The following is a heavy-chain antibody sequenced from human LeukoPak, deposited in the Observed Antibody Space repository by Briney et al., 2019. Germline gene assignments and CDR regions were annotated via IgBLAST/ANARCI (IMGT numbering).Heavy chain of an antibody. V-gene: IGHV4-39*07. D-gene: IGHD6-19*01. J-gene: IGHJ2*01. Sequence: SETLSLTCTVSGGSISSSSYYWGWIRQPPGKGLEWIGSIYYSGSTYYNPSLKSRVTISVDTSKNQFSLKLSSVTAADTAVYYCARDLGSGWSSWYFDLWGRGTLVTASS. CDR1: GGSISSSSYY. CDR3: ARDLGSGWSSWYFDL. CDR2: IYYSGST.